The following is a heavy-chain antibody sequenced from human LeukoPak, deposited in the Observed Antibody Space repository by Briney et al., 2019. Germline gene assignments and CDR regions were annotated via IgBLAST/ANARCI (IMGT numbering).Heavy chain of an antibody. CDR3: ASIAAAGPTTLNYYYYYGMDV. Sequence: GASVTVSCKASGYTFTGYYMHWVRQAPGQGLEWMGWINPNSGGTNYAQKFQGRVTMTRDTSISTAYMELSRLRSDDTAVYYCASIAAAGPTTLNYYYYYGMDVWGQGTTVTVSS. J-gene: IGHJ6*02. CDR2: INPNSGGT. CDR1: GYTFTGYY. V-gene: IGHV1-2*02. D-gene: IGHD6-13*01.